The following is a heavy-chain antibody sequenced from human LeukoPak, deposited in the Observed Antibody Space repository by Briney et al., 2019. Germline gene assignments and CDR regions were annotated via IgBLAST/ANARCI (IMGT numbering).Heavy chain of an antibody. V-gene: IGHV4-59*01. Sequence: GSLRLSCAASGFTFTTYWMGWVRQAPGKGLEWIGYVYYTGSTEYNPSLRSRVTISLEMSKQQFSLTLTSVTAADTAVYYCASNTGTVFDYWGRGALVTASS. CDR2: VYYTGST. CDR3: ASNTGTVFDY. CDR1: GFTFTTYW. J-gene: IGHJ4*02. D-gene: IGHD7-27*01.